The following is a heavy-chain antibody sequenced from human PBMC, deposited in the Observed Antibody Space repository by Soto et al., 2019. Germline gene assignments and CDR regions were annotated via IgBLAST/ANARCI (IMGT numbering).Heavy chain of an antibody. J-gene: IGHJ4*02. CDR3: ARGIVGATGY. Sequence: QVQLQESGPGLVKPSETLSLTCTVSGGSISSYYWSWIRQPPGKGLGWIGYIYYSGSTNYNPSLKSRVTISVDTSKNQFSLKLSSVTAADTAVYYCARGIVGATGYWGQGTLVTVSS. CDR1: GGSISSYY. V-gene: IGHV4-59*01. D-gene: IGHD1-26*01. CDR2: IYYSGST.